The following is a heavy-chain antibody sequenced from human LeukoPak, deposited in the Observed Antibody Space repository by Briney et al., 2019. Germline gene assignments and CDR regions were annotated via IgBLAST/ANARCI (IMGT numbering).Heavy chain of an antibody. CDR2: IWYDGSNK. V-gene: IGHV3-33*01. CDR3: ARGNGYSYGYFDY. J-gene: IGHJ4*02. D-gene: IGHD5-18*01. CDR1: GFTFSSYG. Sequence: PGRSLRLSCAAFGFTFSSYGLHWVRQAPGKGLEWVAVIWYDGSNKYYADSVKGRFTISRDNSKNTLYLQMNSLRAEDTAVYYCARGNGYSYGYFDYWGQGTLVTVSS.